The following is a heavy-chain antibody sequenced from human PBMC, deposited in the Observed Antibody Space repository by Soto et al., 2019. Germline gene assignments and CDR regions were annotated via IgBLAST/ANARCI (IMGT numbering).Heavy chain of an antibody. J-gene: IGHJ3*02. D-gene: IGHD1-1*01. V-gene: IGHV4-34*01. CDR1: GGSFSGYY. CDR3: ASSLNNPDAFDI. CDR2: INHSGST. Sequence: QVQLQQWGAGLLKPSETLSLTCAVYGGSFSGYYWSWIRQPPGKGLEWIGEINHSGSTNYNPSLKSRVTISVDTSKNQFSRKLSSVTAADTAVYYCASSLNNPDAFDIWGQGTMVTVSS.